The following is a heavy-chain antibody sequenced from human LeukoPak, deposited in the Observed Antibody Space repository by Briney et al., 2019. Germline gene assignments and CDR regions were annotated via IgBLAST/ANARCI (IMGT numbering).Heavy chain of an antibody. CDR3: ARWVLWSNWFDP. V-gene: IGHV4-30-2*05. CDR1: GGSISSGGYS. Sequence: ASQTLSLTCAVSGGSISSGGYSWSWIRQPPGKGLEWIGYIYHSGSTYYNPSLKSRVTISVDTSKNQFSLKLSSVTAADTAVYYCARWVLWSNWFDPWGQGTLVTVSS. D-gene: IGHD2-21*01. CDR2: IYHSGST. J-gene: IGHJ5*02.